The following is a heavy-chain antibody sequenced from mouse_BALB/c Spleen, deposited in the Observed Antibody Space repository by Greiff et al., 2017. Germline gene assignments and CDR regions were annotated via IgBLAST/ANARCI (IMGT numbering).Heavy chain of an antibody. CDR2: ISYDGSN. Sequence: EVKLQESGPGLVKPSQSLSLTCSVTGYSITSGYYWNWIRQFPGNKLEWMGYISYDGSNNYNPSLKNRISITRDTSKNQFFLKLNSVTTEDTATYYCARGRGDMDYWGQGTSVTVSS. J-gene: IGHJ4*01. CDR1: GYSITSGYY. CDR3: ARGRGDMDY. V-gene: IGHV3-6*02.